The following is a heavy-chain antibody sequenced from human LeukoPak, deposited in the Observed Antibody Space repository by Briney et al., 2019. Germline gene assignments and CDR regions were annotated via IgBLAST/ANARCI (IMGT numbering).Heavy chain of an antibody. CDR1: GYTFASYD. J-gene: IGHJ4*02. CDR2: MNPNSGNT. V-gene: IGHV1-8*01. Sequence: EASVKVSCKASGYTFASYDINWVRQATGQGLEWMGWMNPNSGNTGYALKFQGRVTMTRNTSISTAYMELSSLRSEDTAVYYCARAQYYYEDYWGQGTLVTVSS. D-gene: IGHD3-22*01. CDR3: ARAQYYYEDY.